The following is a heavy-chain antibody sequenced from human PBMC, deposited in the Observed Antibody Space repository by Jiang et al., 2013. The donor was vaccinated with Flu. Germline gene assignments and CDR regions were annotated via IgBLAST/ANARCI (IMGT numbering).Heavy chain of an antibody. CDR3: ARIRVASLGELSSYFDY. D-gene: IGHD3-16*02. V-gene: IGHV4-31*03. Sequence: GLVKPSQTLSLTCTVSGGSISSRNYYWNWIRQLPGKGLEWIGYIYYSGSTYYNSSLKSRVTISVDTSKNQFSLKLSSVTAADTAVYYCARIRVASLGELSSYFDYWGQGTLVTVSS. J-gene: IGHJ4*02. CDR1: GGSISSRNYY. CDR2: IYYSGST.